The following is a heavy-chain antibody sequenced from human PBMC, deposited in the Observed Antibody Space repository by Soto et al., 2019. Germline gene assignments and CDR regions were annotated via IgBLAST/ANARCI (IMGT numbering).Heavy chain of an antibody. CDR3: AREINYDYVWGSYRSLYYYYGMDV. Sequence: SLRLSCAASGFTFSSYGMHWVRQAPGKGLEWVAVIWYDGSNKYYADSVKGRFTISRDNSKNTLYLQMNSLRAEDTAVYYCAREINYDYVWGSYRSLYYYYGMDVWGQGTTVTVSS. D-gene: IGHD3-16*02. V-gene: IGHV3-33*01. CDR2: IWYDGSNK. CDR1: GFTFSSYG. J-gene: IGHJ6*02.